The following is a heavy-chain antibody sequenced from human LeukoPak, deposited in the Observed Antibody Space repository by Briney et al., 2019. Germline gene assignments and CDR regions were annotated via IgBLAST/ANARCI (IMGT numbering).Heavy chain of an antibody. CDR3: AKVTNSHTRYFGL. CDR1: GFTFSSYA. CDR2: ISSSGVNT. Sequence: GSLRLSCAASGFTFSSYAMSWVRQAPGKGLEWVSAISSSGVNTYFADSVKGRFTISRDNSKNTLYLQMNSLRAEDTAVYYCAKVTNSHTRYFGLWGRGTLVTLSS. D-gene: IGHD1-1*01. J-gene: IGHJ2*01. V-gene: IGHV3-23*01.